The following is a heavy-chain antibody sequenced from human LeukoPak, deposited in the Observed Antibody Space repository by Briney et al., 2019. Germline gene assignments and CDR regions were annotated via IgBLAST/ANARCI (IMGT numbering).Heavy chain of an antibody. CDR3: ARAAPAYNTFGGVIVITPDAFDI. CDR1: GDSVSSNNAA. Sequence: SQTLSLTCAISGDSVSSNNAAWNWIRQSPSRGLEWLGRTYYRSKWYNDYAVSVKSRITINPDTSKNQFSLQLSSVTAADTAVYYCARAAPAYNTFGGVIVITPDAFDIWGQGTMVTVSS. J-gene: IGHJ3*02. CDR2: TYYRSKWYN. V-gene: IGHV6-1*01. D-gene: IGHD3-16*02.